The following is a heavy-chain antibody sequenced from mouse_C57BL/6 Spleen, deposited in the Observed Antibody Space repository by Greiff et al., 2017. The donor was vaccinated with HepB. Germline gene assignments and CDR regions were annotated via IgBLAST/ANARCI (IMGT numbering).Heavy chain of an antibody. D-gene: IGHD4-1*02. Sequence: VQLQQSGAELARPGASVKLSCQASGYTFTSYGISWVKQRTGQGLEWIGEIYPRSGNTYYNEKFKGKATLTADKSSSTAYMELRSLTSEDSAVYFCASPTGTEAYWGQGTLVTVSA. CDR2: IYPRSGNT. J-gene: IGHJ3*01. CDR1: GYTFTSYG. V-gene: IGHV1-81*01. CDR3: ASPTGTEAY.